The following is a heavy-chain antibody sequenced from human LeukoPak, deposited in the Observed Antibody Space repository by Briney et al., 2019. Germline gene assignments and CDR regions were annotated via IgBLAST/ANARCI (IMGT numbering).Heavy chain of an antibody. CDR3: AKDRSKRWLQSYYFDY. CDR1: GFTFDDYA. V-gene: IGHV3-9*01. Sequence: AGRSLRLSCAASGFTFDDYAMHWVRQAPGKGLEWVSGISWNSGSIGYADSVKGRFTISRDNAKNSLYLQMNSLRAEDTALYYCAKDRSKRWLQSYYFDYWGQGTLVTVSS. CDR2: ISWNSGSI. J-gene: IGHJ4*02. D-gene: IGHD5-12*01.